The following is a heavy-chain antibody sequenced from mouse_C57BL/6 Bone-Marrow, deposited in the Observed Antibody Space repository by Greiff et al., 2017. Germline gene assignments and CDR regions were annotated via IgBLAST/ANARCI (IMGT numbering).Heavy chain of an antibody. CDR1: GFTFSSYG. CDR2: ISSGGSYT. J-gene: IGHJ3*01. V-gene: IGHV5-6*01. D-gene: IGHD2-2*01. Sequence: EVQLVESGGDLVKPGGSLKLSCAASGFTFSSYGMSWVRQTPDKRLEWVATISSGGSYTYYPDSVKGRFTISRDNAKNTLYLQMSSLKSEDTAMYYCADLLWLRRVFAYWGQGTLVTVSA. CDR3: ADLLWLRRVFAY.